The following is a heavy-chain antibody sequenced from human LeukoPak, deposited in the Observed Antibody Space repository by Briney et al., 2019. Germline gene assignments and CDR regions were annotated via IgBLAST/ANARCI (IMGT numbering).Heavy chain of an antibody. CDR1: DGSMNNYY. J-gene: IGHJ4*02. CDR3: ARSWAAKWELPGQFDS. Sequence: PSETLSLTCSVSDGSMNNYYWNWIRQSPEKGLEWIGFVFSRGTTNYNPSFKSRLSMSIDTSKMQFSLGLSSVTAADTAVYFCARSWAAKWELPGQFDSWGQGRLVSVSS. CDR2: VFSRGTT. D-gene: IGHD1-26*01. V-gene: IGHV4-4*07.